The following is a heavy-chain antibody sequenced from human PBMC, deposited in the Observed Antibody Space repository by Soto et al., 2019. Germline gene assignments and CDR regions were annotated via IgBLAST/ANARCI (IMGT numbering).Heavy chain of an antibody. CDR3: ARWPQLDPRFDY. J-gene: IGHJ4*02. D-gene: IGHD1-1*01. CDR1: GGSSISYD. Sequence: SQTQCVTWSVAGGSSISYDWSWIRQHPGKGLEWIGYIYYSGSTYYNPSLKSRVTISVDTSKNQFSLKLSSVTAADTAVYSCARWPQLDPRFDYWGQGTLVTVSS. CDR2: IYYSGST. V-gene: IGHV4-59*06.